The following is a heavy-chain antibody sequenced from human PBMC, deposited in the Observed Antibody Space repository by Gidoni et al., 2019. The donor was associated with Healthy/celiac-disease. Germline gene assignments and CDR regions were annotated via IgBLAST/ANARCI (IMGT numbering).Heavy chain of an antibody. CDR3: ARDGYDSSSLGMDV. Sequence: EVQLVESGGGLVKPGGSLRLSCAASGFTFSSDWRSWVRQAPGKGLELVANKKQDGSEKYYVDSVKGRFTISRDNAKNSLYLQMNSLRAEDTAVYYCARDGYDSSSLGMDVWGQGTTVTVSS. CDR2: KKQDGSEK. V-gene: IGHV3-7*03. D-gene: IGHD3-22*01. J-gene: IGHJ6*02. CDR1: GFTFSSDW.